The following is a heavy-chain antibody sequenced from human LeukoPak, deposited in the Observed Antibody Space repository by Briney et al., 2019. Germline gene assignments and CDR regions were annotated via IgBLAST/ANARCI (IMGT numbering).Heavy chain of an antibody. CDR3: AKDRGFIAAAGSDDY. Sequence: GGSLRLSCAASGFTFSSYAMSWVRQAPGKGLEWVSAISGSGGSTYYADSVKGRFTISRDNSKNMLYLQMNSLRAEDTAVYYCAKDRGFIAAAGSDDYWGQGTLVTVSS. CDR1: GFTFSSYA. CDR2: ISGSGGST. D-gene: IGHD6-13*01. V-gene: IGHV3-23*01. J-gene: IGHJ4*02.